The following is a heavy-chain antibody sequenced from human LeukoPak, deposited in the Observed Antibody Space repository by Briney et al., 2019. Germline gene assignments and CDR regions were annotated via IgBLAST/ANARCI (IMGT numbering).Heavy chain of an antibody. D-gene: IGHD5-12*01. V-gene: IGHV3-30*02. CDR1: GFTFSRCD. Sequence: GGSLRLSCAASGFTFSRCDMHWVRQAPGKGLEWVAFVLYDGSLKYYADSVKGRFTISRDNAKNSLYLQMNSLRAEDTAVYYCARDSQGYSGYDGYYYYYMDVWGKGTTVTVSS. J-gene: IGHJ6*03. CDR3: ARDSQGYSGYDGYYYYYMDV. CDR2: VLYDGSLK.